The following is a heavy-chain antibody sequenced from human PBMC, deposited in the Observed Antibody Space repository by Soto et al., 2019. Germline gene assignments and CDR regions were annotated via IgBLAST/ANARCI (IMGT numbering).Heavy chain of an antibody. CDR1: GYTCTGYD. D-gene: IGHD5-18*01. V-gene: IGHV1-8*01. CDR2: MNPNSGNT. CDR3: AKDASGYSYGPPDY. J-gene: IGHJ4*02. Sequence: GASVKVSCKASGYTCTGYDINWVRQATGQGLEWMGWMNPNSGNTGYAQKFQGRVTMTRNTSISTAYMELSSLRAEDTALYYCAKDASGYSYGPPDYWGQGTLVTVSS.